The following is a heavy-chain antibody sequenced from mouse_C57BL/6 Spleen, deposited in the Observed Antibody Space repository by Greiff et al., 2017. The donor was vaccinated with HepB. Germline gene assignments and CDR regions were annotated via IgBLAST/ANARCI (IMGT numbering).Heavy chain of an antibody. CDR2: INPSNGGT. D-gene: IGHD1-1*01. J-gene: IGHJ2*01. Sequence: QVQLKQPGTELVKPGASVKLSCKASGYTFTSYWMHWVKQRPGQGLEWIGNINPSNGGTNYNEKFKSKATLTVDKSSSTAYMQLSSLTSEDSAVYYCARWGYYGSRYFDYWGQGTTLTVSS. CDR3: ARWGYYGSRYFDY. V-gene: IGHV1-53*01. CDR1: GYTFTSYW.